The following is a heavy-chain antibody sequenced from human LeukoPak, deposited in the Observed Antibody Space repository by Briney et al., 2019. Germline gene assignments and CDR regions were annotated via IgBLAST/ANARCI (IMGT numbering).Heavy chain of an antibody. Sequence: PGGSLRLSCAASGFTFSAYYMSWIRQAPGKGLEWVSYISTTSSYTNHADSVKGRFTISRDNAKNSLYLQMNSLRAEDTAVYYCARGIAAAANYFDYRGQGTLVTVSS. J-gene: IGHJ4*02. D-gene: IGHD6-13*01. CDR2: ISTTSSYT. CDR3: ARGIAAAANYFDY. CDR1: GFTFSAYY. V-gene: IGHV3-11*05.